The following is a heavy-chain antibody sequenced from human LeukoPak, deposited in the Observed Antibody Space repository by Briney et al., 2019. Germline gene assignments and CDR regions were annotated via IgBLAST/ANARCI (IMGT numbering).Heavy chain of an antibody. J-gene: IGHJ6*03. CDR2: ISYSGAT. V-gene: IGHV4-39*07. CDR1: GGTVTSSTYF. CDR3: ARDGFYYHYYMDV. D-gene: IGHD1-14*01. Sequence: PSETLSLTCTLSGGTVTSSTYFWGWTRHPPGHALEWIGSISYSGATYYNPSLKSRVSMSVHTSRNQFSLKLSSVTAADTAVYYCARDGFYYHYYMDVWGEGTAVTVSS.